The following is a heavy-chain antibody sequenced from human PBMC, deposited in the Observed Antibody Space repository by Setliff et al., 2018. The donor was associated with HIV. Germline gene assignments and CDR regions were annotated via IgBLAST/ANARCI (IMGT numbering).Heavy chain of an antibody. CDR1: GGSFSGYD. CDR3: ARRWGIRVYSS. J-gene: IGHJ5*02. CDR2: IKHSGST. V-gene: IGHV4-34*01. D-gene: IGHD5-18*01. Sequence: PSETLSLTCAVYGGSFSGYDWSWIRQPPGKGLEWIGEIKHSGSTNYNPSLKSRVTISVDTSKNQFSRKLYSVTAADTSVYYCARRWGIRVYSSWGQGTLGTVSS.